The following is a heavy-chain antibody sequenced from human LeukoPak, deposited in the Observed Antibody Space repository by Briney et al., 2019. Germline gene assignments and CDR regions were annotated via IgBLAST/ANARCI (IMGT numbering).Heavy chain of an antibody. CDR2: INVGNGDT. CDR3: ARKNYGDRHPYDY. D-gene: IGHD2-21*02. V-gene: IGHV1-3*01. Sequence: GASVKVSCKASGYNFITYAMHWVGQAPGQGLEWMGYINVGNGDTKYSQKFQGRVTFTRDTSASIAYMELSSLTSEDTAIYYCARKNYGDRHPYDYWGQGTLVTVSS. J-gene: IGHJ4*02. CDR1: GYNFITYA.